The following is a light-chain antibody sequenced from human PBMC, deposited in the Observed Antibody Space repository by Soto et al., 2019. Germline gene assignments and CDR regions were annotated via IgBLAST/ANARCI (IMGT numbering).Light chain of an antibody. V-gene: IGKV3-20*01. J-gene: IGKJ1*01. Sequence: EMVMTQSPVTLSLSPGERATLSCRASQSVSSKLVWYQQKPGQAPRLLIYGASTRATGIPDRFSGSGSGTDFTLTINRLEPEDFAVYYCQQYGSSPQTFGQGTKVDIK. CDR2: GAS. CDR3: QQYGSSPQT. CDR1: QSVSSK.